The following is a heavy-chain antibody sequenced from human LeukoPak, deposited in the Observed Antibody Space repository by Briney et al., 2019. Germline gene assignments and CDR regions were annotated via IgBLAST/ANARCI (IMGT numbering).Heavy chain of an antibody. V-gene: IGHV4-59*08. CDR3: ARRKRFYDAFDI. D-gene: IGHD3-16*01. CDR2: IYYSGST. J-gene: IGHJ3*02. CDR1: GGSISSYY. Sequence: PSETLSLTCTVSGGSISSYYWSWIRQPPGKGLEWIGYIYYSGSTNYNPSLKSRVTISVDTSKNQFSLKLSSVTAAHTAVYYCARRKRFYDAFDIWGQGTMVTVSS.